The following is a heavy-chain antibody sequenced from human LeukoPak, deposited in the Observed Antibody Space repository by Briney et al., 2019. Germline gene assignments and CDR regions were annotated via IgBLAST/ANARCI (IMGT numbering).Heavy chain of an antibody. CDR3: ARPYSSSWYEGFDY. V-gene: IGHV1-18*01. D-gene: IGHD6-13*01. CDR2: ISTYSGNT. CDR1: GYTFISYG. J-gene: IGHJ4*02. Sequence: ASVKVSCKASGYTFISYGISWVRQAPGQGLEWMGWISTYSGNTNCAQKFQGRVTMTRDTSTSTVYMELSSLRSEDTAVYYCARPYSSSWYEGFDYWGQGTLVTVSS.